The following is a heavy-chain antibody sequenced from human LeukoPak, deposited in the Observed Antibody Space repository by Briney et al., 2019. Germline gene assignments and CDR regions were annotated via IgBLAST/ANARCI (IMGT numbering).Heavy chain of an antibody. V-gene: IGHV4-4*02. D-gene: IGHD1-26*01. CDR3: SRESGPFSPFGF. CDR1: GGSISGTNW. CDR2: ISLRGLT. Sequence: KASETLSLTCGVSGGSISGTNWWSWVRQHPGQGLEWIGEISLRGLTNYNPSLRSRLTMSLDESKNQVSLNLTSVTAADTAVYYCSRESGPFSPFGFWGQGTLVSVHS. J-gene: IGHJ4*02.